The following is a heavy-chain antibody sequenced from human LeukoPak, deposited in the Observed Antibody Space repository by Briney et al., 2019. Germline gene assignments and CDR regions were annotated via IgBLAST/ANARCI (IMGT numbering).Heavy chain of an antibody. D-gene: IGHD3-16*01. CDR1: GFTFTNYG. V-gene: IGHV3-30*18. CDR2: ISYDGSNK. Sequence: PGRSLRLPCAASGFTFTNYGMHWVRQAPGKGLEWVAVISYDGSNKYYADSVKGRFTISRDNSKNTLYLQMNSLRAEDTAVYYCAKDGANRGYFDYWGQGTLVTVSS. J-gene: IGHJ4*02. CDR3: AKDGANRGYFDY.